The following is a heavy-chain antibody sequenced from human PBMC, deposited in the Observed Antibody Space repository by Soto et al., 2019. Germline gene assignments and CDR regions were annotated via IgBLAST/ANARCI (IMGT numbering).Heavy chain of an antibody. CDR2: IYWNEDK. D-gene: IGHD2-8*01. J-gene: IGHJ4*02. CDR3: VHTVMVHTITGGHYFDY. CDR1: AFSLSTNGVG. V-gene: IGHV2-5*01. Sequence: SGRTLVNPTQTLTLSCTFSAFSLSTNGVGVGWIRQPPGKPLEWLAVIYWNEDKRYSRSLKSRLSITKDTSKNQVVLTMTTMDPVDTATYYCVHTVMVHTITGGHYFDYWGQGIPVTVSS.